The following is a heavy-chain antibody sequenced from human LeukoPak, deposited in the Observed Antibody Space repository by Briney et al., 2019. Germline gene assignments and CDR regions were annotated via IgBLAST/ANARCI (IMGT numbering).Heavy chain of an antibody. CDR3: AREDYGAYYYYYMDV. Sequence: GGSLRLSCAASGFTFSSYEMNWVRQAPGKGLEWVSYISSSGSTIYYADSVKGRFTISRDNAKNSLYLQMNSLRAEDTAVYYCAREDYGAYYYYYMDVWGKGTTVTISS. CDR2: ISSSGSTI. CDR1: GFTFSSYE. D-gene: IGHD4-17*01. V-gene: IGHV3-48*03. J-gene: IGHJ6*03.